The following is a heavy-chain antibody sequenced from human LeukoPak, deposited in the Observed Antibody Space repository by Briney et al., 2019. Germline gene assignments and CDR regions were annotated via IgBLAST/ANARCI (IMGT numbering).Heavy chain of an antibody. D-gene: IGHD3-10*01. J-gene: IGHJ6*02. V-gene: IGHV3-23*01. CDR2: ISGSGGST. CDR1: GFTFSSYA. CDR3: ARTGGYGSGTYDYYYFGMDV. Sequence: GGSLRLSCAASGFTFSSYAMSWVRQAPGKGLEWVSAISGSGGSTYYADSVKGRFTISRDNAKNSLYLQMNSLRAEDTAVYYCARTGGYGSGTYDYYYFGMDVWGQGTTVTVSS.